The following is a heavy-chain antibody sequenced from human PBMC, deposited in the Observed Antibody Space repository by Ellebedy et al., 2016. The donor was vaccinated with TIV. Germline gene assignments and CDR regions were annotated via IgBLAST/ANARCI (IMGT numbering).Heavy chain of an antibody. V-gene: IGHV4-61*01. CDR3: SLVYGGDDAFDI. CDR2: ISYSGST. J-gene: IGHJ3*02. CDR1: GGSVSGDNYF. Sequence: SETLSLXCTVSGGSVSGDNYFWSWIRRPPGKELEWIGYISYSGSTNYNPSLKSRVTISVDKSKNQFSLKLSSVTAADTAVYYCSLVYGGDDAFDIWGQGTMVTVSS. D-gene: IGHD4-23*01.